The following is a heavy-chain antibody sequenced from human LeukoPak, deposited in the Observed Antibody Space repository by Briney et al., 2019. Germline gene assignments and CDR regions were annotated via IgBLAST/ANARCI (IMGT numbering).Heavy chain of an antibody. V-gene: IGHV1-18*01. CDR1: GYTFTTYG. CDR3: ERGQTNYYGSGSYQGDY. CDR2: IGANSGNT. J-gene: IGHJ4*02. D-gene: IGHD3-10*01. Sequence: GASVKVSCKASGYTFTTYGISWVRQAPGQGLEWMGWIGANSGNTIYAQKLQGRVTMTTDTSTSTAYMELRSLRSDDTAVYYCERGQTNYYGSGSYQGDYWGQGTLVTVSS.